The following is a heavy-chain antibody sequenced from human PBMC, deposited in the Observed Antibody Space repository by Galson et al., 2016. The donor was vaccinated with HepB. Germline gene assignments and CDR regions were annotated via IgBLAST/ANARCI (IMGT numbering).Heavy chain of an antibody. CDR1: GFTFSHFG. D-gene: IGHD1-26*01. V-gene: IGHV3-30*18. Sequence: SLRLSCAASGFTFSHFGMHWVRQAPGKGLEWVAVISYEGSNKYYGDSVKGRFTISRDKSNNTLYLQMTRLRTEDTAVYYCAKERLRASGVDHWGPGTLVTVSS. CDR2: ISYEGSNK. CDR3: AKERLRASGVDH. J-gene: IGHJ4*02.